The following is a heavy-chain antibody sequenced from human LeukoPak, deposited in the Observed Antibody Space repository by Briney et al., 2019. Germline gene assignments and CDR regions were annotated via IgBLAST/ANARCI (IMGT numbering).Heavy chain of an antibody. Sequence: GGSLRLSCAASGFTFSSYAMSWVRQAPGRGREWVSTISGSGGNTYHADSVRGRFTISRDNSKSTLYLQMNSLRAEDTAIYYCAKVSWANYFDYWGQGTLVTVSS. CDR2: ISGSGGNT. CDR3: AKVSWANYFDY. V-gene: IGHV3-23*01. CDR1: GFTFSSYA. J-gene: IGHJ4*02. D-gene: IGHD6-13*01.